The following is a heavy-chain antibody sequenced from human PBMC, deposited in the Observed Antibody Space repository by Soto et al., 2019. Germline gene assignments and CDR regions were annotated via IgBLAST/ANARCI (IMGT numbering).Heavy chain of an antibody. Sequence: ASVKVSCKASGGTFSSYAISWVRQAPGQGLEWMGGIIPIFGTANYAQKFQGRVTITADESTSTAYMELSSLRSEDTAVYYCARAHSPTYYYDSSGYLYFDYWGQGTLVTVSS. CDR3: ARAHSPTYYYDSSGYLYFDY. CDR2: IIPIFGTA. V-gene: IGHV1-69*13. CDR1: GGTFSSYA. D-gene: IGHD3-22*01. J-gene: IGHJ4*02.